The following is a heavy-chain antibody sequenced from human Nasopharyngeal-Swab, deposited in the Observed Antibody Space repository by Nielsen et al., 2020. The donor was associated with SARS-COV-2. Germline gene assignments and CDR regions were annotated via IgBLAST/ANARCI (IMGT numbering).Heavy chain of an antibody. CDR2: INQDGSQK. CDR3: ARAIGSGSSY. Sequence: GESLKISCAASRFTFSNFWMHWVRQAPGKGLEWVANINQDGSQKYYVDSVKCRFTISRDNAKNSLYLQMNSLGAEDTAVYYCARAIGSGSSYWGQGTLVTVSS. V-gene: IGHV3-7*01. J-gene: IGHJ4*02. CDR1: RFTFSNFW. D-gene: IGHD3-10*01.